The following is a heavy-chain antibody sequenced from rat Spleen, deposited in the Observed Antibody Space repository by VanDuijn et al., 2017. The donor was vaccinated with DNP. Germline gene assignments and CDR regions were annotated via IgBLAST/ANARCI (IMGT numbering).Heavy chain of an antibody. CDR2: ISYSGAT. V-gene: IGHV3-1*01. CDR3: ARGLNYGGYIYSWYFDF. CDR1: GSSITSNY. Sequence: EVQLQESGPGLVKPSQSLSLTCSVTGSSITSNYWAWIRKFPGNKMEWMGYISYSGATSYNPSLKSRIYITRDTSKNQFFLQLNSVTTEDTATYYCARGLNYGGYIYSWYFDFWGPGTMVTVSS. D-gene: IGHD1-11*01. J-gene: IGHJ1*01.